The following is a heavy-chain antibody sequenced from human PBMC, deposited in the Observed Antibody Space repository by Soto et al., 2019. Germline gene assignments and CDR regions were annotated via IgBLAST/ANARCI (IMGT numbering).Heavy chain of an antibody. Sequence: PGESQRISCQGSGYNFTSYWIGWVRQMPGKGLECMGIIYPGDSDTRYSPSFQGQVTISADKSISTAYLQWSSLKASDTAMYYCAGGGVRGVITRTRDYYGMDVWGQGTTVTVSS. CDR2: IYPGDSDT. CDR1: GYNFTSYW. D-gene: IGHD3-10*01. CDR3: AGGGVRGVITRTRDYYGMDV. V-gene: IGHV5-51*01. J-gene: IGHJ6*02.